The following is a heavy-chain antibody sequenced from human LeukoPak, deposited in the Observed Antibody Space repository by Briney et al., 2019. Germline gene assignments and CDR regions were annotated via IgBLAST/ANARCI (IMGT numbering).Heavy chain of an antibody. CDR3: AREGEGYYGSGSYGYYYYYMDV. Sequence: KSSETLSLTCTVSGGSISSGSYYWSWIRQPAGKGLEWIGRIYTSGSTNYNPSLKSRVTISVDTSKNQFSLKLSSVTAADTAVYYCAREGEGYYGSGSYGYYYYYMDVWGKGTTVTISS. CDR1: GGSISSGSYY. V-gene: IGHV4-61*02. CDR2: IYTSGST. J-gene: IGHJ6*03. D-gene: IGHD3-10*01.